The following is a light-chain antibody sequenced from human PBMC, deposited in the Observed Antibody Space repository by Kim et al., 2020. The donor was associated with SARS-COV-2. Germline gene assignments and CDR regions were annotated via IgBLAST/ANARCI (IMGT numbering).Light chain of an antibody. CDR3: QQYDKWPRT. CDR2: GAS. V-gene: IGKV3-15*01. J-gene: IGKJ1*01. Sequence: EIVMTQSPATLSVSPGERATLSCRASQTVSGKLAWYQQKPGQAPRLLIYGASTRATGIPARFSGSESGTDFTLTISSLQSEDFAVYYCQQYDKWPRTFGQGTKVDIK. CDR1: QTVSGK.